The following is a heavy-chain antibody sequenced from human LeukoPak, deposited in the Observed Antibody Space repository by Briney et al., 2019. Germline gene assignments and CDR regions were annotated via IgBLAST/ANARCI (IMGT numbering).Heavy chain of an antibody. CDR3: ARGYYYYCMDV. CDR2: INHSGST. V-gene: IGHV4-34*01. J-gene: IGHJ6*03. Sequence: SETLSLTCAVYGGSFSGYYWSWIRQPPGKGLEWIGEINHSGSTNYNPSLESRVTISVDTSKNQFSLKLSSVTAADTAVYYCARGYYYYCMDVWGKGTTVTVSS. CDR1: GGSFSGYY.